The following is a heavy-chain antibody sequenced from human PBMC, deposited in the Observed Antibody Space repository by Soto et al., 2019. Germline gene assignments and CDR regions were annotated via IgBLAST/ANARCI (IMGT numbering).Heavy chain of an antibody. Sequence: QVQLQESGPGLVKPSQTLSLTCTVSGGSISSGGYYWSWIRQHPGKGLEWIGYIYYSGSTYYNPSLKSRVTLSVXXSXNXXSLKLSSVTAADTAVYYCARVGNYYDSRGYYPLDYWGQGTLVTVSS. D-gene: IGHD3-22*01. J-gene: IGHJ4*02. CDR2: IYYSGST. CDR3: ARVGNYYDSRGYYPLDY. CDR1: GGSISSGGYY. V-gene: IGHV4-31*03.